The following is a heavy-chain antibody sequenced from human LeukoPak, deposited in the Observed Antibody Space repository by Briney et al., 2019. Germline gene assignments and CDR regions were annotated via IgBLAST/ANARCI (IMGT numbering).Heavy chain of an antibody. D-gene: IGHD4-17*01. V-gene: IGHV3-23*01. J-gene: IGHJ6*02. CDR1: RFTLSTYA. Sequence: GGSLRLSCAVSRFTLSTYAMTWVRQAPGKGLEWVSTIGCGGAGTYYADSVKGRFTISRDSSKDTLYLQMNSLRAEDTAVYYYAKTHGDYVYYFFYAMDVWGQGTTVTVSS. CDR3: AKTHGDYVYYFFYAMDV. CDR2: IGCGGAGT.